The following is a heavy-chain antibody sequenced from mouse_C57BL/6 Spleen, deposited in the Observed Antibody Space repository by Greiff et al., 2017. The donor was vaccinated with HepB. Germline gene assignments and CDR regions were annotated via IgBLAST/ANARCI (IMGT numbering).Heavy chain of an antibody. CDR1: GFSLTSYG. J-gene: IGHJ4*01. CDR2: IWGVGST. V-gene: IGHV2-6*01. D-gene: IGHD1-1*01. CDR3: ARGGGSEALYAMDY. Sequence: QVQLKESGPGLVAPSQSLTITCTVSGFSLTSYGVDWVRQSPGKGLEWLGVIWGVGSTNYNSALKSRLSISKDNSKSQVFLKMNSLQTDDTAMYYCARGGGSEALYAMDYWGQGTSVTVSS.